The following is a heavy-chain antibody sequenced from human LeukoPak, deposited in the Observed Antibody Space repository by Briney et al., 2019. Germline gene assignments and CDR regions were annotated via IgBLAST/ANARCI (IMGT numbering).Heavy chain of an antibody. Sequence: SETLSLTCTVSGGSISSYYWSWIRQPPGKGLEWIGYIYYSGSTNYNPSLKSRVTISVDTSKNQFSLKLSSVTAADTAVYYCARADTYYYGSGPTFDYWGQGTLVTVS. J-gene: IGHJ4*02. V-gene: IGHV4-59*01. CDR1: GGSISSYY. CDR3: ARADTYYYGSGPTFDY. D-gene: IGHD3-10*01. CDR2: IYYSGST.